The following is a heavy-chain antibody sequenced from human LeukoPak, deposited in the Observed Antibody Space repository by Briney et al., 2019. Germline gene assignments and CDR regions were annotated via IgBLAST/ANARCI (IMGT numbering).Heavy chain of an antibody. CDR1: GGTFSSYA. V-gene: IGHV1-69*13. CDR3: ARVLRFLEWLLPLGPFDY. J-gene: IGHJ4*02. D-gene: IGHD3-3*01. Sequence: SVKVSCKASGGTFSSYAISWVRQAPGQGLEWMXXXXXXFGTANYAQKFXXRVTITADESTSTAYMELSSLRSEDTAVYYCARVLRFLEWLLPLGPFDYWGQGTLVTVSS. CDR2: XXXXFGTA.